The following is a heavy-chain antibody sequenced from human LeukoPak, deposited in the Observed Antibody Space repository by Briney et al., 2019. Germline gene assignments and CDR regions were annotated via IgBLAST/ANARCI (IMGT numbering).Heavy chain of an antibody. CDR1: GFTFSSYA. CDR3: AKGYSSGWYFFDY. V-gene: IGHV3-23*01. Sequence: PGGSLRLSCAASGFTFSSYAMSWVRQAPGKGLEWVSDISGSGGSTYYADSVKGRFTISRDNSKNTLYVQMNSLRAEDTAVYYCAKGYSSGWYFFDYWGQGTLVIVSS. D-gene: IGHD6-19*01. J-gene: IGHJ4*02. CDR2: ISGSGGST.